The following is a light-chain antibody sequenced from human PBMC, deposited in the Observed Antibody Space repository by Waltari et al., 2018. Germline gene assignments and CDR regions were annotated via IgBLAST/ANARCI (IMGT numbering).Light chain of an antibody. CDR1: QSVSSNY. J-gene: IGKJ1*01. CDR3: QQYGSSPLT. Sequence: EIVLTQSPGTLSLSPGERATRSCRASQSVSSNYLAWYQQKPGQAPMHLIYGASSRATGIPDRFSVSGSGTDFTLTISGLEPEDFAVYYCQQYGSSPLTFGQGTKVEIK. V-gene: IGKV3-20*01. CDR2: GAS.